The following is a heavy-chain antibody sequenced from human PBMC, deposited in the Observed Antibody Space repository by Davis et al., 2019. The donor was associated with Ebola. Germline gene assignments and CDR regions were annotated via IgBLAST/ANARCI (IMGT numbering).Heavy chain of an antibody. CDR1: GFVFRSYV. Sequence: GESLKISCAASGFVFRSYVMSWVRRAPGKGLEWVSTHGTSGDTYYADSVKGRFTISRDNSKNTLHLQMNSLRAEDTAVYYCATTPQYSSGQNKPFDYWGQGTLVTVSS. CDR3: ATTPQYSSGQNKPFDY. V-gene: IGHV3-23*01. J-gene: IGHJ4*02. CDR2: HGTSGDT. D-gene: IGHD6-19*01.